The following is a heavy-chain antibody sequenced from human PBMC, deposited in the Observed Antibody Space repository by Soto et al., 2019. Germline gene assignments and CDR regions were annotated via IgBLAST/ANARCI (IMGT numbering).Heavy chain of an antibody. CDR3: ARPRYSFGTSGYYPSDY. V-gene: IGHV4-39*01. Sequence: SETLSLTCSVSGDFISNTTYYWGWFRQAPGKGLEWVGSIYFSGSGTSHYNPSLRSRVTISVDTSKNQFSLKLTSVTAADTAVYYCARPRYSFGTSGYYPSDYWCQGTQVTVSS. J-gene: IGHJ4*02. CDR1: GDFISNTTYY. CDR2: IYFSGSGTS. D-gene: IGHD3-22*01.